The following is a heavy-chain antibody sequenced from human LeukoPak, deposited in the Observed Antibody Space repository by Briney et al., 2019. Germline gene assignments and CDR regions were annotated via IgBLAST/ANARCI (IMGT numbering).Heavy chain of an antibody. CDR3: ARGRAYYDSSGYDY. D-gene: IGHD3-22*01. Sequence: SETLSLTCTVSGGSISPYYWSWIRQPPGKGLEWIGEINHSGSTNYNPSLKSRVTISVDTSKNQFSLKLSSVTAADTAVYYCARGRAYYDSSGYDYWGQGTLVTVSS. V-gene: IGHV4-34*01. CDR1: GGSISPYY. J-gene: IGHJ4*02. CDR2: INHSGST.